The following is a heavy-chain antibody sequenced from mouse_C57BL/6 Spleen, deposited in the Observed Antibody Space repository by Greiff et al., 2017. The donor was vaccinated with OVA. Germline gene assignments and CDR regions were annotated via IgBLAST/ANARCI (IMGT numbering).Heavy chain of an antibody. CDR1: GYTFTDYN. D-gene: IGHD1-1*02. Sequence: DVQLQESGPELVKPGASVKMSCKASGYTFTDYNMHWVKQSHGKSLEWIGYINPNNGGTSYNQKFKGKATLTVNKSSSTAYMELRSLTSEDSAVYYCARKLWSSYAMDYWGQGTSVTVSS. CDR3: ARKLWSSYAMDY. CDR2: INPNNGGT. J-gene: IGHJ4*01. V-gene: IGHV1-22*01.